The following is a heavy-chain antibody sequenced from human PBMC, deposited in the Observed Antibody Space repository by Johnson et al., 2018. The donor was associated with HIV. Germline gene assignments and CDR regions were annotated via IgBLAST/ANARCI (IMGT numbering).Heavy chain of an antibody. J-gene: IGHJ3*02. CDR3: AKETPSSGGTFDI. CDR1: GFTFSSYG. D-gene: IGHD6-25*01. CDR2: IRYDGSNK. V-gene: IGHV3-30*02. Sequence: QVQLVESGGGVVQPGGSLRLSCAASGFTFSSYGMHWVRQAPGKGLAWVAFIRYDGSNKYYADSAKGRFTISRDNSKNTLYLQMNSLRAEDTAVYYCAKETPSSGGTFDIWGQGTMVTVSS.